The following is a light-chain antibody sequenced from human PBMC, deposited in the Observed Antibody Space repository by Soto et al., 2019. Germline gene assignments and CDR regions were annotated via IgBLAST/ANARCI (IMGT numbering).Light chain of an antibody. V-gene: IGLV2-14*01. Sequence: SALTQPASVSGSPGQSLTISCTGTGSDVGGYNYVSWYQQHPGKAPKVMIYDVSNRPSGVSNRFSGSKSGNTASLTISGLQAEDEADYYCSSYTSASTPVVFGGGTQLTVL. CDR2: DVS. CDR1: GSDVGGYNY. J-gene: IGLJ2*01. CDR3: SSYTSASTPVV.